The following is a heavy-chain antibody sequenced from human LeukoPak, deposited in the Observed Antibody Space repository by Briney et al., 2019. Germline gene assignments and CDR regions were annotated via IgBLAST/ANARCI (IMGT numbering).Heavy chain of an antibody. V-gene: IGHV3-30*02. J-gene: IGHJ5*02. CDR2: IRYDGSSK. CDR1: GFNFTTYG. CDR3: ARDYQYDFWSGNWFDP. D-gene: IGHD3-3*01. Sequence: GGSLRLSCAASGFNFTTYGMHWVRQAPGKGLEWVVFIRYDGSSKYYADSVKGRFTISRDNSKKTLYLQTNSLRAEDTAVYYCARDYQYDFWSGNWFDPWGQGTLVTVSS.